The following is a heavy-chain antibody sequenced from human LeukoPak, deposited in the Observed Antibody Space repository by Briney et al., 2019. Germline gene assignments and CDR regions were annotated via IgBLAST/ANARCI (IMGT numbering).Heavy chain of an antibody. CDR2: ISSSSTYI. V-gene: IGHV3-21*04. CDR3: ARGAGSKNNFDY. Sequence: GGSLRLSCAASGFTFSSFSMNWVRQAPGKGLEWVSSISSSSTYIYYADSVKGRFTISRDNAKNSLYLQMNSLRAEDTAVYYCARGAGSKNNFDYWGQGTLVTVAS. D-gene: IGHD1/OR15-1a*01. CDR1: GFTFSSFS. J-gene: IGHJ4*02.